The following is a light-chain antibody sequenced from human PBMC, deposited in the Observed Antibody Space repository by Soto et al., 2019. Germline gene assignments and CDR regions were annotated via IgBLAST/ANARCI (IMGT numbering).Light chain of an antibody. CDR1: QSLVHSDGKAY. CDR2: QVS. Sequence: DAVVTQSPLSLPVTLGQPAAISCRSSQSLVHSDGKAYLIWFQQRPGQSPRRLIYQVSRRDAGVPDRFSGSGSGTDFTLIISRVEAEDVGVYYCMQGTHWPWTFGQGTKVEIK. J-gene: IGKJ1*01. V-gene: IGKV2-30*02. CDR3: MQGTHWPWT.